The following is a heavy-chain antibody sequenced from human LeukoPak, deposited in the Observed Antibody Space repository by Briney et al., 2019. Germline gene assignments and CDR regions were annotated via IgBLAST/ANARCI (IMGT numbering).Heavy chain of an antibody. D-gene: IGHD3-9*01. CDR2: IHYSGST. J-gene: IGHJ4*02. CDR3: AREPLRSFVDY. CDR1: GGSISSSNYY. V-gene: IGHV4-39*02. Sequence: SETLSLTCTVSGGSISSSNYYWGWIRQPPGKALEWIGSIHYSGSTYYTSSRKSRVTISVDTSNNQFSLKLSSVTAADTAVYYCAREPLRSFVDYWGQGTLVTVSS.